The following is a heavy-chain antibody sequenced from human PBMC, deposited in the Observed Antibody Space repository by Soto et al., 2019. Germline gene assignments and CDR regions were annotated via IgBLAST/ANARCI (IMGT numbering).Heavy chain of an antibody. Sequence: ASVKVSCKASGDTFSSYAISWVRQAPGQGLEWMGGIIPIFGTANYAQKFQGRVTITADESTSTAYMELSSLRSEDTAVYYCARGHYYDSSGYYSYYYYGMDVWGQGTTVTVSS. CDR1: GDTFSSYA. D-gene: IGHD3-22*01. V-gene: IGHV1-69*13. J-gene: IGHJ6*02. CDR2: IIPIFGTA. CDR3: ARGHYYDSSGYYSYYYYGMDV.